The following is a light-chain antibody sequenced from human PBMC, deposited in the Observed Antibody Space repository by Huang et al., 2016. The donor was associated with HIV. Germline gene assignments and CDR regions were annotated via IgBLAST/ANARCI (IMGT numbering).Light chain of an antibody. Sequence: EIVLTQSPSTLSLSPGERATLSCRASQSVSTYLAWYQLKPGQAPRLLIYDASNRATGIPARFSGSGSGTDFTLTISSLEPEDFAVYYCQQRSNWLLTVGGGTKVEIK. V-gene: IGKV3-11*01. CDR3: QQRSNWLLT. CDR1: QSVSTY. J-gene: IGKJ4*01. CDR2: DAS.